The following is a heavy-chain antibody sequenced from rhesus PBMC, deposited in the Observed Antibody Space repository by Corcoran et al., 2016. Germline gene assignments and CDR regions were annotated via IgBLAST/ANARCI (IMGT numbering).Heavy chain of an antibody. J-gene: IGHJ4*01. D-gene: IGHD6-25*01. CDR3: AKGIAAAGTNY. CDR1: GFTFSSYW. Sequence: EVQLVESGGGLAKPGGSLRLSCAASGFTFSSYWMNWVRQTPGKGLEWISAINRGGGSTSYADPGKGRFTITRDNSKNTLSLQMNSLRAEDTAVYYCAKGIAAAGTNYWGQGVLVTVSS. V-gene: IGHV3S42*01. CDR2: INRGGGST.